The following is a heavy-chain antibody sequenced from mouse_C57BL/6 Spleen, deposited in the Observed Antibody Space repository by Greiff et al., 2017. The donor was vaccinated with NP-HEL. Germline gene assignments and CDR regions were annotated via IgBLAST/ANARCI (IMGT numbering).Heavy chain of an antibody. V-gene: IGHV5-6*01. CDR3: ARPPITTVVAPYYFDY. CDR2: ISSGGSYT. CDR1: GFTFSSYG. D-gene: IGHD1-1*01. J-gene: IGHJ2*01. Sequence: EVKLMESGGDLVKPGGSLKLSCAASGFTFSSYGMSWVRQTPDKRLEWVATISSGGSYTYYPDSVKGRFTISRDNAKNTLYLQMSSLKSEDTAMYYCARPPITTVVAPYYFDYWGQGTTLTVSS.